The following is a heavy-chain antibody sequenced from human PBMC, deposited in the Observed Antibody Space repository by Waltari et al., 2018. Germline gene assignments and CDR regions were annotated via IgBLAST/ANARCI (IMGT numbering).Heavy chain of an antibody. CDR1: GCTFSGFT. V-gene: IGHV1-69*08. Sequence: QVQLVQSGAEVKKPGSSVKVSCKASGCTFSGFTVSWVRQTPGQGLEWMGRMIHVLKKANYAQTFQGRVTITVDRSTDTAYLELSSLRSEDTAVYYCARDRIDTPMTRYFGSWGQGTLVTVSS. CDR2: MIHVLKKA. D-gene: IGHD5-18*01. CDR3: ARDRIDTPMTRYFGS. J-gene: IGHJ4*02.